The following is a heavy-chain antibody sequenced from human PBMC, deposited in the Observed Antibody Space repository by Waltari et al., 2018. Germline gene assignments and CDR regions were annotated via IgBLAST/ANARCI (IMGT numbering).Heavy chain of an antibody. Sequence: QVELQESGPGLVKPSETLSLTCTVSGGSVTGANWSWVRQPAGKGLEWFGRIFASGGTDYNPSFKSRVTMSVDTSKNEFSLRLTSVTAADTAVYYCARGNYGLFSGHYSDLWGRGTRVTVSS. CDR2: IFASGGT. D-gene: IGHD3-3*01. J-gene: IGHJ5*02. CDR1: GGSVTGAN. V-gene: IGHV4-4*07. CDR3: ARGNYGLFSGHYSDL.